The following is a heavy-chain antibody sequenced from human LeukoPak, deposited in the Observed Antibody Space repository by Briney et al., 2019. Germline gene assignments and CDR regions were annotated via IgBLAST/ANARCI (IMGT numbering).Heavy chain of an antibody. CDR2: ISGSGGST. V-gene: IGHV3-23*01. CDR3: AKASRGYSGHDLYYFDY. CDR1: GFTFSSYA. J-gene: IGHJ4*02. Sequence: GGSLRLSCAASGFTFSSYAMSWVRQAPGKGLEWVSAISGSGGSTYYADSVKGRFTISRDNSKNTLYLQMNSLRAEDTAVYYCAKASRGYSGHDLYYFDYWGQGTLVTVSS. D-gene: IGHD5-12*01.